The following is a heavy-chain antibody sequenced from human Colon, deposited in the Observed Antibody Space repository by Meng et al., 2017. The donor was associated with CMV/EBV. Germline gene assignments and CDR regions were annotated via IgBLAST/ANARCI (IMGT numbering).Heavy chain of an antibody. D-gene: IGHD6-19*01. Sequence: GESLKISCAASGFTFSGSAIHWIRQASGKGLEWVGRIRSKPNDFATEYAESVKGRFTISRDDSNDSAFLQMSSLKVDDTAVYYCAVLAVAEPISYWGQGTLVPSPQ. J-gene: IGHJ4*02. V-gene: IGHV3-73*01. CDR1: GFTFSGSA. CDR3: AVLAVAEPISY. CDR2: IRSKPNDFAT.